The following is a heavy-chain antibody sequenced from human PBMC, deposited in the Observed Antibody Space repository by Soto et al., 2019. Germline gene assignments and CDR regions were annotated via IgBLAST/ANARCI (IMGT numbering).Heavy chain of an antibody. CDR3: AKHWKTGWQSFDC. V-gene: IGHV3-23*01. Sequence: GGSLRLSCAASGFTFSSYAMSWVRQAPGKGLEWVSGITANADSTYYEDSGKGRFTISRDNSRDLLYLQMSSLTADDTALYYCAKHWKTGWQSFDCWGQGTLVTVSS. CDR1: GFTFSSYA. CDR2: ITANADST. J-gene: IGHJ4*02. D-gene: IGHD1-1*01.